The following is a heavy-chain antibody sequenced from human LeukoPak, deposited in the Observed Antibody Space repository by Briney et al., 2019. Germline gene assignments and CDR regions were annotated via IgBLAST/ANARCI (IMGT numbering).Heavy chain of an antibody. J-gene: IGHJ5*02. CDR3: SRVLSAHQDIVVVPAAISKGWFDL. CDR2: ISAYNGNT. CDR1: GYTLTSYG. Sequence: GASVKVSCKASGYTLTSYGISWVRQAPGHGLEWMGWISAYNGNTNYVQKLQGRVTMTTDTSTSTAYMELRSLRSDDTAVYDCSRVLSAHQDIVVVPAAISKGWFDLEGQGTLVTVSS. V-gene: IGHV1-18*01. D-gene: IGHD2-2*02.